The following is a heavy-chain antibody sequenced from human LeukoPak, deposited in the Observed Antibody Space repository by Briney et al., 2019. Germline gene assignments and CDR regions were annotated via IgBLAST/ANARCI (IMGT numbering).Heavy chain of an antibody. D-gene: IGHD5-12*01. CDR1: GFAFSMYN. V-gene: IGHV3-48*01. Sequence: GGSLRLSCAASGFAFSMYNMNWVRQAPGKGLEWLSYISGSGNTIYYADSVRGRFTISRDNSKNTLYLQMNSLRAEDTAVYYCAKDRLVATIYLWFDPWGQGTLVTVSS. J-gene: IGHJ5*02. CDR2: ISGSGNTI. CDR3: AKDRLVATIYLWFDP.